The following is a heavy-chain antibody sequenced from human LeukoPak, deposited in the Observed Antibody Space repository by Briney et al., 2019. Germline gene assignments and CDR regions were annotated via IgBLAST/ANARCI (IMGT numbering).Heavy chain of an antibody. V-gene: IGHV1-8*02. CDR2: MNPNSGNT. CDR3: ARDPPSRIAAAGTQFDY. CDR1: GYTFTSYD. Sequence: ASVKVSCKASGYTFTSYDINWVRQATGQGLEWMGWMNPNSGNTGHAQKLQGRVTMTTDTSTSTAYMELRSLRSDDTAVYYCARDPPSRIAAAGTQFDYWGQGTLVTVSS. J-gene: IGHJ4*02. D-gene: IGHD6-13*01.